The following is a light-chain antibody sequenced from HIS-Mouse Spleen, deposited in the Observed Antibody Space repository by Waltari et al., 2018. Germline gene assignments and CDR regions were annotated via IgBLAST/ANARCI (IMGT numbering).Light chain of an antibody. J-gene: IGKJ3*01. Sequence: DIQMTQSPSSLSAPVRDRVTITCRSSQSISSYLNWYLQKPGKAPKLLIYAASSLQSGVPSRFSGSGSGTDFTLTISSLQPEDFATYYCQQSYSTPFTFGPGTKVDIK. CDR1: QSISSY. CDR3: QQSYSTPFT. CDR2: AAS. V-gene: IGKV1-39*01.